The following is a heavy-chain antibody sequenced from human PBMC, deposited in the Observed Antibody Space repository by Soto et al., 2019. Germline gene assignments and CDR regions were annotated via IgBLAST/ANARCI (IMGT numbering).Heavy chain of an antibody. D-gene: IGHD3-10*01. Sequence: SETLSLTCAVYGGSFSGYYWSWIRQPPGKGLEWIGEINHSGSTNYNPSLKSRVTISVDTSKNQFSLKLSSVTAADTAVYYWARGTAGSGSYVSYWGQGTLVTVSS. CDR1: GGSFSGYY. CDR3: ARGTAGSGSYVSY. CDR2: INHSGST. V-gene: IGHV4-34*01. J-gene: IGHJ4*02.